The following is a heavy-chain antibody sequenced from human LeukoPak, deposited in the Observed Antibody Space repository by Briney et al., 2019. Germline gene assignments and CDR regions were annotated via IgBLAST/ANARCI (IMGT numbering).Heavy chain of an antibody. J-gene: IGHJ1*01. V-gene: IGHV3-23*01. D-gene: IGHD6-19*01. CDR2: ISSRGDNS. Sequence: GGSLRLSCAAFGFTFSNYAMTWVRQAPGKGLEWVSSISSRGDNSYYADSVKGRFTISRDNSKDTLYLQMNSLRAEDTAVYYCAKDATYSSGWEYFQHWGQGTLVTVSS. CDR1: GFTFSNYA. CDR3: AKDATYSSGWEYFQH.